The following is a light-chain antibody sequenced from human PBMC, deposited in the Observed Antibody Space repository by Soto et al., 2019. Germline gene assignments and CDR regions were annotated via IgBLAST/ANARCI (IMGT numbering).Light chain of an antibody. CDR1: QNINTF. CDR3: QQTFNTPLT. Sequence: DIQMTQSPSSLSASVGDRITITCRASQNINTFLNWYQQKPGRAPNLLISSASISLSGVPSRFTGSGSGTEFTLTVSSLQPEDFATYYGQQTFNTPLTFGQGTRVETK. CDR2: SAS. V-gene: IGKV1-39*01. J-gene: IGKJ1*01.